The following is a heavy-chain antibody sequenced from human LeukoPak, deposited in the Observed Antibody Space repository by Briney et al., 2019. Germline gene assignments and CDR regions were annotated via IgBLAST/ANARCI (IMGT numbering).Heavy chain of an antibody. J-gene: IGHJ4*02. D-gene: IGHD1-26*01. Sequence: GSLRLSCAASGFTFSSYAMHWVRQAPGKGLEYVSAITTNGDKTYYGNSVKGRFTISRDNSKNTLYLQMGSLRIEDMAVYYCARGGATTLFDYWGQGTLVTVSS. V-gene: IGHV3-64*01. CDR1: GFTFSSYA. CDR2: ITTNGDKT. CDR3: ARGGATTLFDY.